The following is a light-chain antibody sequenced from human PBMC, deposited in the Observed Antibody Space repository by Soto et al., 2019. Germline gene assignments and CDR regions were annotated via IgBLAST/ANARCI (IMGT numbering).Light chain of an antibody. Sequence: QSVLTQPASVSGSPGQSITISCTGTSNDVGAYNFVSCYQYHPGKAPKLMIYDVSNRPSGVANRFSGSKSGNTASLTISGLQAEDEADYYCSSYTSSRNVIFGGGTKVTVL. CDR3: SSYTSSRNVI. V-gene: IGLV2-14*03. J-gene: IGLJ2*01. CDR1: SNDVGAYNF. CDR2: DVS.